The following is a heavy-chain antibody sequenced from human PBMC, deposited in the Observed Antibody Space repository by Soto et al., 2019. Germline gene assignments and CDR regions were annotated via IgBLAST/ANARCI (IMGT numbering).Heavy chain of an antibody. Sequence: GGSLRLSCAASGFSLSTNTMHWVRQVPGKGLEWVASISNDGRRKYYADFVKGRFTISRDTANNILYLEMNSLRAEDTSLYYCARVATAMTYDFWGQGTQVTVSS. CDR3: ARVATAMTYDF. CDR1: GFSLSTNT. J-gene: IGHJ4*02. D-gene: IGHD2-21*02. CDR2: ISNDGRRK. V-gene: IGHV3-30*04.